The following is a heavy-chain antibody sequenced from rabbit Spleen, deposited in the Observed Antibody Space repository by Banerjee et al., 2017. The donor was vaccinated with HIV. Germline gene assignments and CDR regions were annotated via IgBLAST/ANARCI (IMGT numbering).Heavy chain of an antibody. Sequence: QSLEESGGDLAKPGASLTLTCKASGFDSTSTYYMGWVCQHPGKGLELIACINAVTGMAVYASWAEGRFAFSKASSTTVTLQMSGLTGADTATFFCARDLNDVIGWNFGWWGRGTLVTV. CDR2: INAVTGMA. CDR3: ARDLNDVIGWNFGW. V-gene: IGHV1S40*01. D-gene: IGHD2-1*01. CDR1: GFDSTSTYY. J-gene: IGHJ4*01.